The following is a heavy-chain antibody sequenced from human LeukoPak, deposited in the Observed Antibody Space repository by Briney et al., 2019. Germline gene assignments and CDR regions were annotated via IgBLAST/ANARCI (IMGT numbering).Heavy chain of an antibody. D-gene: IGHD3-9*01. CDR1: GFTFGDYA. CDR2: IRSKAYGGTT. J-gene: IGHJ6*02. Sequence: SGGSLRLSCTASGFTFGDYAMSWVRQAPGKGLQWVGFIRSKAYGGTTEYAASVKGRFTTSRDDSKSIAYLQMNSLKTEDTAVYYCTREYYDILTGYYTSYYGMDVWGQGTTVTVSS. CDR3: TREYYDILTGYYTSYYGMDV. V-gene: IGHV3-49*04.